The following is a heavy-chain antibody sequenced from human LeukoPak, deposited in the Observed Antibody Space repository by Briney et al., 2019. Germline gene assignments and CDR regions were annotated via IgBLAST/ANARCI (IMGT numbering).Heavy chain of an antibody. CDR3: AKNRRIQLRSMSTSGIDN. CDR1: GFTFSTYA. J-gene: IGHJ4*02. Sequence: GGSLRLYCAASGFTFSTYAMSWVRQATGKGLEWVAVISYDGGNKYYADSVKGRFTLSRDNSKKTLSLKMHSLRAEATAVYYCAKNRRIQLRSMSTSGIDNWGQGTLVSVSS. V-gene: IGHV3-30*18. CDR2: ISYDGGNK. D-gene: IGHD5-18*01.